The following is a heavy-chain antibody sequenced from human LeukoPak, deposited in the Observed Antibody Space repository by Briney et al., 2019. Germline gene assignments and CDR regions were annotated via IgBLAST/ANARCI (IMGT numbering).Heavy chain of an antibody. CDR1: GGSISSYY. Sequence: PSETLSLTCTVSGGSISSYYWNWIRQPPGKGLEWIGEINHSGSTNYNPSLKSRVTISVDTSKNQFSLKLSSVTAADTAVYFCARHSAYLNPFDYWGQGTLVTVSS. CDR2: INHSGST. V-gene: IGHV4-59*08. CDR3: ARHSAYLNPFDY. D-gene: IGHD1-14*01. J-gene: IGHJ4*02.